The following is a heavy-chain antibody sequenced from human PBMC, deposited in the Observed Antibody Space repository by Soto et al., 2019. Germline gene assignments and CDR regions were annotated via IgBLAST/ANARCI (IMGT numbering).Heavy chain of an antibody. V-gene: IGHV4-4*07. J-gene: IGHJ3*01. CDR3: ASDQINQNVFDF. CDR1: GVSISGYY. Sequence: NPSETLSLTCSVAGVSISGYYWTWIRQTAGKGLEWIGRMYISGSTNYNPSLKSRATMSIDTSKNYFSLKLRSVTAADTAVYYCASDQINQNVFDFWGQGTMVTVSS. CDR2: MYISGST.